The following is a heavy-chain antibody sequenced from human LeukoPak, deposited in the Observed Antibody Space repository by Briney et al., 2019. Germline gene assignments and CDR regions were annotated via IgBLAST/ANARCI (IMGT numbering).Heavy chain of an antibody. V-gene: IGHV1-69*01. D-gene: IGHD4-11*01. CDR3: ASRTHDYSTGGLDWFDP. J-gene: IGHJ5*02. CDR2: IIPIFGTA. CDR1: GGTFSSYA. Sequence: ASVKVSCKASGGTFSSYAISWVRQAPGQGLEWMGGIIPIFGTANYAQKFQGRVTITADESTSTAYMELSSLRSEDTAVYYCASRTHDYSTGGLDWFDPWGQGTLVTVSS.